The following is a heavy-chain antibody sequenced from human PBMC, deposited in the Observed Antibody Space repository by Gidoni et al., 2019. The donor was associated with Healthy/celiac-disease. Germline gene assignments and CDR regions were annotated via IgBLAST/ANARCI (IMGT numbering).Heavy chain of an antibody. J-gene: IGHJ4*02. D-gene: IGHD2-8*02. CDR3: AREGTALFDY. Sequence: QVQLQESGPGLVKPSATLSLTCPVSGGSISSYYWSWLRQPPGKGLEWIGYIYYSGSTNYNPSLKSRVTISVDTSKNQFSLKLSSVTAADTAVYYCAREGTALFDYWGQGTLVTVSS. CDR1: GGSISSYY. V-gene: IGHV4-59*01. CDR2: IYYSGST.